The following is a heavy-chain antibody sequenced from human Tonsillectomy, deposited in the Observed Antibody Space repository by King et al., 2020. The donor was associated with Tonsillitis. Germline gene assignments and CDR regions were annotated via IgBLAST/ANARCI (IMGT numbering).Heavy chain of an antibody. V-gene: IGHV4-39*01. CDR3: ARHFSHCSSTSCHFTPFFYYGWDV. J-gene: IGHJ6*02. CDR2: VYYTGST. CDR1: GGSISSSSYY. D-gene: IGHD2-2*01. Sequence: QLQESGPGLVKPSETLSLTCTVSGGSISSSSYYWGWIRQPPGKGLEWIGSVYYTGSTYYNPSLKSRVTISIDTSKNQFSLKLSSVTAADTAVYYCARHFSHCSSTSCHFTPFFYYGWDVWGQGTTVTVSS.